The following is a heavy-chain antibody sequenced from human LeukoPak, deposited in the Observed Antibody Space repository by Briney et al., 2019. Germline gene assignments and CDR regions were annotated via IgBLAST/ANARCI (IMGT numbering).Heavy chain of an antibody. J-gene: IGHJ4*02. Sequence: PGGSLRLSCAASGFTFSSYSMNWVRQAPGKGLEWVSYISSSSGTIYYADSVKGRFTISRDNAKNSLYLQMNSLRAGDTAVYYCARALRAYSYGIFDYWGQGTLVTVSS. D-gene: IGHD5-18*01. V-gene: IGHV3-48*01. CDR2: ISSSSGTI. CDR1: GFTFSSYS. CDR3: ARALRAYSYGIFDY.